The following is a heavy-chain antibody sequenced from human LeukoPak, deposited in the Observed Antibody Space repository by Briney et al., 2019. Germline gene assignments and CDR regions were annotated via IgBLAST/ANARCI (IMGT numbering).Heavy chain of an antibody. CDR3: AKDIALAVAGPRGAFDY. V-gene: IGHV3-9*01. CDR1: GFTFDDYA. Sequence: GGSLRLSCAASGFTFDDYAMHWVRQAPGKGLEWVSGISWNSGSIGYADSVKGRFTISRDNAKNSLYLQMNSLRAEDTALYYCAKDIALAVAGPRGAFDYWGQGTLVTVSS. J-gene: IGHJ4*02. D-gene: IGHD6-19*01. CDR2: ISWNSGSI.